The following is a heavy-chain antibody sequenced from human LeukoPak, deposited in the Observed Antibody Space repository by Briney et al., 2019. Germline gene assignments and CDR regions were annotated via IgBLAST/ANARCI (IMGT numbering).Heavy chain of an antibody. CDR1: GYTFTSYG. D-gene: IGHD6-19*01. CDR2: ISAYNGNT. CDR3: ARDRGKSGCLDY. Sequence: GASVKVXCXASGYTFTSYGISWVRQAPGQGLEWMGGISAYNGNTNYAQKLQGRGTMTTDTSTSTAYMELRSLRSDDTAVYYCARDRGKSGCLDYWGQGTLVTVSS. J-gene: IGHJ4*02. V-gene: IGHV1-18*01.